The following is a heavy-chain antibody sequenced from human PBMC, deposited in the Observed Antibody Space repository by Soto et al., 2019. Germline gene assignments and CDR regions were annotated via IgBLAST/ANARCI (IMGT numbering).Heavy chain of an antibody. J-gene: IGHJ5*02. D-gene: IGHD4-17*01. Sequence: QLQLQESGPGLVKPSESLSLTCTVSGGSISSSSYYWGWIRQPPGKGLEWIGSIYYSGSTYYNPSLKSRVTISVDTSKNQFSLKLSSVTAADTAVYYCAGLKYGASLFDPWGQGTLVTVSS. CDR1: GGSISSSSYY. V-gene: IGHV4-39*01. CDR3: AGLKYGASLFDP. CDR2: IYYSGST.